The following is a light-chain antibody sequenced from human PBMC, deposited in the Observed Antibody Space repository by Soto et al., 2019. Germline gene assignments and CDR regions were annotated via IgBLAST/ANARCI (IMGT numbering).Light chain of an antibody. CDR2: GNS. Sequence: QSVLTQPPSVSGAPGQRVTISCTGSSSNIGAGYDVHWYQQLPGTPPKLLIYGNSNRPSGVPVRISGSKSGTSASLAITGLQAEDEADYYCQSYDSSLSGYVVFGGGTQLTVL. CDR3: QSYDSSLSGYVV. CDR1: SSNIGAGYD. V-gene: IGLV1-40*01. J-gene: IGLJ2*01.